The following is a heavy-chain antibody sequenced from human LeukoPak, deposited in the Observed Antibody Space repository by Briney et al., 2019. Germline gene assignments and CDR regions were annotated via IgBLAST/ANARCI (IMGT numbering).Heavy chain of an antibody. V-gene: IGHV1-18*01. CDR1: GYTFTSYG. D-gene: IGHD6-6*01. J-gene: IGHJ4*02. CDR2: INPNSGGT. CDR3: AREGVARTSSSSKVDYFDY. Sequence: GASVKVSCKASGYTFTSYGISWVRQAPGQGLEWMGWINPNSGGTNYAQKFQGRVTMTRDTSTSTAYMELRSLRSDDTAVYYCAREGVARTSSSSKVDYFDYWGQGTLVTVSS.